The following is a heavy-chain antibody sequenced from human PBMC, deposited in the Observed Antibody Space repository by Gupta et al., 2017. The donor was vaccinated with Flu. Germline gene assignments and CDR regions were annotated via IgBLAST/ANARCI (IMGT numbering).Heavy chain of an antibody. CDR1: GFTFSSYG. CDR3: ARSQSYGDYHNWFDP. D-gene: IGHD4-17*01. J-gene: IGHJ5*02. Sequence: QVQLVESGGGVVQPGRSLRLSCAASGFTFSSYGMHWVRQAPGKGLEWVGVIWYDGSNKYYADSVKGRFTISRDNSKNTLYLKMNSLRAEDTAVYYCARSQSYGDYHNWFDPWGQGTLVTVSS. CDR2: IWYDGSNK. V-gene: IGHV3-33*01.